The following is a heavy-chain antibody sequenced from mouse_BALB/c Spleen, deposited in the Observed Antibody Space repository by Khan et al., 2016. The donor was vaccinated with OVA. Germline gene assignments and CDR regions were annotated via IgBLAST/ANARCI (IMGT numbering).Heavy chain of an antibody. V-gene: IGHV3-2*02. CDR3: AREYGSSYLFFDY. CDR1: GYSITSDYA. Sequence: EVQLQESGPGLVKPSQSLSLTCTVTGYSITSDYAWNWIRQFPGNKLEWMAYITYSGSTGYNPSLKGRISITRDTSKNQFFLQLNSVTTEDTATYYYAREYGSSYLFFDYWGQGTTLTVSS. D-gene: IGHD1-1*01. J-gene: IGHJ2*01. CDR2: ITYSGST.